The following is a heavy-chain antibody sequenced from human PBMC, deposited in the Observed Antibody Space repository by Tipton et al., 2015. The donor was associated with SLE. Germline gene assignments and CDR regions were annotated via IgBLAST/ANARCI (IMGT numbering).Heavy chain of an antibody. CDR1: GGSISSYY. V-gene: IGHV4-4*08. J-gene: IGHJ4*02. CDR2: IHSSGST. Sequence: TLSLTCTVFGGSISSYYWSWIRQPAGKGLEWIGQIHSSGSTYYNPSLKSRVTISVDTSKNQFSLKLSSVTAADTAVYYCARLGGYYDSSGYSYYFDYWGQGTLVTVSS. CDR3: ARLGGYYDSSGYSYYFDY. D-gene: IGHD3-22*01.